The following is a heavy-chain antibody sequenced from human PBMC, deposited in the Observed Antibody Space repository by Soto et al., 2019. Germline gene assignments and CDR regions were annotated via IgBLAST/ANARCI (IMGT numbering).Heavy chain of an antibody. V-gene: IGHV3-23*01. CDR1: GFTFGFNA. CDR3: AKDFIRPGYSGYDYS. Sequence: GGSLRLSCAATGFTFGFNALSWVRQAPGKGLEWVSSISAGGVSTNYADSVRGRFTISRDNSKNTLYLQMNSLSAEDTAVYYCAKDFIRPGYSGYDYSWGQGTLVTVS. D-gene: IGHD5-12*01. CDR2: ISAGGVST. J-gene: IGHJ4*02.